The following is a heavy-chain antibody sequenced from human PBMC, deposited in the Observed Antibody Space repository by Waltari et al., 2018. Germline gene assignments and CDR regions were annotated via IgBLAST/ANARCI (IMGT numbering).Heavy chain of an antibody. Sequence: QLQLQESGPGLVKPSETLSLTCTVSGGSISSSSYYWGWIRQPPGKGLEWIGSIYYSGSTYYNPSLKSRVTISVDTSKNQFSLKLSSVTAADTAVYYCAFTLGYCSGGSCYNDYYYYYGMDVWGQGTTVTVSS. V-gene: IGHV4-39*01. CDR1: GGSISSSSYY. CDR3: AFTLGYCSGGSCYNDYYYYYGMDV. CDR2: IYYSGST. D-gene: IGHD2-15*01. J-gene: IGHJ6*02.